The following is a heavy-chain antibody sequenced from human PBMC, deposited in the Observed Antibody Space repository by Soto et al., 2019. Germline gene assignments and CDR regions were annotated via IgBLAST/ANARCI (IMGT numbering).Heavy chain of an antibody. V-gene: IGHV4-31*03. CDR2: IYYSGST. CDR3: ARWWSGSRQGFDP. CDR1: GGSISSGDYY. J-gene: IGHJ5*02. Sequence: QVQLQESGPGLVKPSQTLSLTCTVSGGSISSGDYYWSWIRQHPGKGPEWIGYIYYSGSTYYNPSLNRRVTTSVDTSKNQCSLKLSSVTAADTAVYYCARWWSGSRQGFDPWCQGTRVTVSS. D-gene: IGHD3-3*01.